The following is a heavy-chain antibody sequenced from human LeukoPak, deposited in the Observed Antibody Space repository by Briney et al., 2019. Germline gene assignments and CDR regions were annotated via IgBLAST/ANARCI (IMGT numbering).Heavy chain of an antibody. Sequence: GGSLRLSCAASGFTFSSYAMHWVRQAPGKGLEWVAVISYDGSNKYYADSVKGRFTISRDNSKNTLYLQMNSLRAEDTAVYYCARDVYYYDSSAPTGDAFDIWGQGTMVTVSS. D-gene: IGHD3-22*01. CDR1: GFTFSSYA. V-gene: IGHV3-30-3*01. CDR3: ARDVYYYDSSAPTGDAFDI. CDR2: ISYDGSNK. J-gene: IGHJ3*02.